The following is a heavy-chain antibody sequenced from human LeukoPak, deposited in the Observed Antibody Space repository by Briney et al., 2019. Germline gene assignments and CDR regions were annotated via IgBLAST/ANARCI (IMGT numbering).Heavy chain of an antibody. Sequence: GGSLRLSCAASGFTFSSYEMNWVRQAPGKGLEWVSYISSSGSTIYYADSLKGRFTISRDNAKNSLYLQMNSLRAEDTAVYYCARDRYYGSGTYDYWGQGTLVTVSS. CDR1: GFTFSSYE. D-gene: IGHD3-10*01. CDR3: ARDRYYGSGTYDY. CDR2: ISSSGSTI. J-gene: IGHJ4*02. V-gene: IGHV3-48*03.